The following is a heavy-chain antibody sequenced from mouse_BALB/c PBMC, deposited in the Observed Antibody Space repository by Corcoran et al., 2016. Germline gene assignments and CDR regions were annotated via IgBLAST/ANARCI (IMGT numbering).Heavy chain of an antibody. CDR3: ARGTNWDY. D-gene: IGHD4-1*01. J-gene: IGHJ2*01. V-gene: IGHV1S135*01. CDR1: GYSFTSYY. CDR2: IDPFNGGT. Sequence: EIQLQQSGPELMKPGASVKISCKASGYSFTSYYMHWVKQSHGKSLEWIGYIDPFNGGTSYNQKFKGKATLTVDKSSSTAYMHLSSLTSEDSAVYYCARGTNWDYWGQGITLTVSS.